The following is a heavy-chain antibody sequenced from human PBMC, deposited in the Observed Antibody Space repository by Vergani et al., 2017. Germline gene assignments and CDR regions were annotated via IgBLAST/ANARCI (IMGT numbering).Heavy chain of an antibody. CDR3: AKHFRGWGIDY. J-gene: IGHJ4*02. CDR2: IQFDGSTQ. V-gene: IGHV3-30*02. Sequence: QVQLVESGGGVVQRGGSLRLPCATSGFILSNYDMQWIRQGPGKGLEFVAFIQFDGSTQYYADSVKGRFTLPRDFSKNTLYLQRNSLRTDDTATYYCAKHFRGWGIDYWGQGTQVIVSS. CDR1: GFILSNYD. D-gene: IGHD3-16*01.